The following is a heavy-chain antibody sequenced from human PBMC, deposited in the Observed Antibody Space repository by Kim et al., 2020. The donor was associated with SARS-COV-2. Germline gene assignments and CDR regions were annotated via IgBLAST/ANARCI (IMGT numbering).Heavy chain of an antibody. CDR3: ARERRYYGSGSRIDY. Sequence: PSLKSRVTISVDTSKNQFSLKLSSVTAADTAVYYCARERRYYGSGSRIDYWGQGTLVTVSS. D-gene: IGHD3-10*01. J-gene: IGHJ4*02. V-gene: IGHV4-31*02.